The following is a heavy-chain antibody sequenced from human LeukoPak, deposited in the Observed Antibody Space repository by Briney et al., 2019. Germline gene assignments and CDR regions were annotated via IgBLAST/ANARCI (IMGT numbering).Heavy chain of an antibody. J-gene: IGHJ4*02. CDR2: INAGNGNT. Sequence: EASVKVSCKASGYTFTGYAMHWVRQAPGQRLEWMGWINAGNGNTKYSQKFQGRVTITRDTSASTVYMELSSLRSEDMAVYYCTRGLLWFGELSPPGYWGQGTLITVSS. CDR3: TRGLLWFGELSPPGY. D-gene: IGHD3-10*01. V-gene: IGHV1-3*01. CDR1: GYTFTGYA.